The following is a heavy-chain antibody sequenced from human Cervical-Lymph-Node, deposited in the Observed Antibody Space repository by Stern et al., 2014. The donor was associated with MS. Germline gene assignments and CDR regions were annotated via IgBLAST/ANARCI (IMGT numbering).Heavy chain of an antibody. V-gene: IGHV3-30*03. CDR2: MSFVGGNR. Sequence: VQLVESGGGVVQPGRSLTLSCAASGFSLSNSGMHWVRQAPGKGLEWVAVMSFVGGNRKYGDSVKGRFSISRDIANNTLFLQMNSLRPEDTAVYYCMGVGDAMQVWGQGTTVIVSS. CDR1: GFSLSNSG. J-gene: IGHJ6*02. CDR3: MGVGDAMQV.